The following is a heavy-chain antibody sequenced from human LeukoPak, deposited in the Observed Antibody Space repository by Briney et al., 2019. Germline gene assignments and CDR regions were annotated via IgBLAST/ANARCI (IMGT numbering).Heavy chain of an antibody. Sequence: SETLSLTCTVSGVSISSYYWSWIRQPPGKGLEWIGYIYYSGSTNYNPSLKSRVTISVDTSKNQFSLKLSSVTAADTAVYYCARVGRAGDAFDIWGQGTMVTVSS. V-gene: IGHV4-59*01. CDR1: GVSISSYY. J-gene: IGHJ3*02. CDR3: ARVGRAGDAFDI. D-gene: IGHD6-19*01. CDR2: IYYSGST.